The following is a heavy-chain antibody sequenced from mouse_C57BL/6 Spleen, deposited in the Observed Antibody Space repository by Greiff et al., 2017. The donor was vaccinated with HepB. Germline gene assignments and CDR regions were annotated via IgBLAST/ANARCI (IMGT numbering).Heavy chain of an antibody. CDR1: GYTFTSYW. Sequence: QVQLQQPGAELVMPGASVKLSCKASGYTFTSYWMHWVKQRPGQGLEWIGEIDPSDSYTNYNQKFKGKSTLTVDKSSSTAYMQLSSLTSEDSAVYYCARRSGSSVAWFAYWGQGTLVTVSA. CDR3: ARRSGSSVAWFAY. D-gene: IGHD1-3*01. V-gene: IGHV1-69*01. CDR2: IDPSDSYT. J-gene: IGHJ3*01.